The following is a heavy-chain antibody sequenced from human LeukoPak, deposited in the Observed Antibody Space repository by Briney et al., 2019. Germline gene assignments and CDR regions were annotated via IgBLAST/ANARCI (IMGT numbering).Heavy chain of an antibody. D-gene: IGHD2-2*01. CDR1: GGSLSGHY. J-gene: IGHJ4*02. V-gene: IGHV4-59*11. CDR2: IYYTGTT. CDR3: ARFSWGCSTASCYLTN. Sequence: NPSETLSLTCTVGGGSLSGHYWGWIRQPPGKGLELVGHIYYTGTTFYNPSLNSRVTITLDTSRNQFSLRLTSVIAADTDVYYCARFSWGCSTASCYLTNWGQGALVTVSS.